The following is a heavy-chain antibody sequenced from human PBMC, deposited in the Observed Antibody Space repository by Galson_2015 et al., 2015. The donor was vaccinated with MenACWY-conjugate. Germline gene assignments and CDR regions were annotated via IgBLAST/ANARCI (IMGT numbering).Heavy chain of an antibody. CDR3: ARRTQLWDQDVFDN. J-gene: IGHJ3*02. D-gene: IGHD5-18*01. Sequence: QSGAEVTKPGESLQISCTGSGSSFRSYWIGWVRQMPGKGLEWMGIIFPGDSDTRYSPSFQGQVTISADKGISTAYLQWSSLKASDTAMYYCARRTQLWDQDVFDNWGQGTMVTVSS. V-gene: IGHV5-51*03. CDR1: GSSFRSYW. CDR2: IFPGDSDT.